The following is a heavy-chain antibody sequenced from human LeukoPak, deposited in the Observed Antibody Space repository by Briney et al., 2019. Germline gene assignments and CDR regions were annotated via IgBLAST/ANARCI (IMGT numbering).Heavy chain of an antibody. CDR1: GFTFSDYY. CDR3: ARDLVVSEPYNWFDP. V-gene: IGHV3-11*01. Sequence: GGSLRLSCAASGFTFSDYYMSWIRQAPGKGLEGVSYISGSGSTIYYADSVKGRFTISRDNAKNSLYLQMNSLRAEDTAVYYCARDLVVSEPYNWFDPWGQGTLVTVSS. CDR2: ISGSGSTI. D-gene: IGHD2-15*01. J-gene: IGHJ5*02.